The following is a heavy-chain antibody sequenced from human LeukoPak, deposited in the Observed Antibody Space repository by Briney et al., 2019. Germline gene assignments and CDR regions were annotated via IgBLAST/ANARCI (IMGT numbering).Heavy chain of an antibody. V-gene: IGHV1-46*01. CDR3: ARTGRGGPSYYYYMDV. Sequence: ASVKVSCKASGYTFTGYYMHWVRQAPGQGLEWMGWINPSGGSTSYAQKFQGRVTMTRDTSTSTVYMELSSLRSEDTAVYYCARTGRGGPSYYYYMDVWGKGTTVTISS. CDR2: INPSGGST. CDR1: GYTFTGYY. J-gene: IGHJ6*03. D-gene: IGHD3-16*01.